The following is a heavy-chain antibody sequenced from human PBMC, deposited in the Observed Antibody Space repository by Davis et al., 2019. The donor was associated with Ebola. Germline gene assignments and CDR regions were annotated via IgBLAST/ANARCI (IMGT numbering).Heavy chain of an antibody. J-gene: IGHJ4*02. V-gene: IGHV3-21*01. Sequence: GESLKISCAASGFTFSSYSMNWVRQAPGKGLEWVSSISSSSSYIYYADSVKGRFTISRDNAKNSLYLQMNSLRAEDTAVYYCARAYGSSWYDYWGQGTLVTVSS. CDR1: GFTFSSYS. D-gene: IGHD6-13*01. CDR2: ISSSSSYI. CDR3: ARAYGSSWYDY.